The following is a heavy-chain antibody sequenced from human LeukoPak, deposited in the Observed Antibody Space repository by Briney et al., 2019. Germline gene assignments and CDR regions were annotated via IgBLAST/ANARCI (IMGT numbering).Heavy chain of an antibody. V-gene: IGHV4-61*01. CDR2: IYYSGST. CDR3: ARAGYCSGGSCYSGRFDY. D-gene: IGHD2-15*01. Sequence: SETLSLTCTVSGGSVSSGSYYWSWIRQPPGKGLEWIGYIYYSGSTNYNPSLKSRVTISVDTSKKQFSLKLSSLPAADTAVYYCARAGYCSGGSCYSGRFDYWGQGTLVTVSS. J-gene: IGHJ4*02. CDR1: GGSVSSGSYY.